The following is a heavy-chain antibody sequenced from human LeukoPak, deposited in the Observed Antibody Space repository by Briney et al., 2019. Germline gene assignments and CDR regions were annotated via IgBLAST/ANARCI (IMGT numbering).Heavy chain of an antibody. Sequence: GGSLRLSCAASGFTFSSYAMSWVRQAPGKWLEWVSGISDRDASTYYADSVKGRFTISRDNSKNTLYLQMNSLRAEDTAVYYCAKDRAYYSDYWGQGTLVTVSS. CDR3: AKDRAYYSDY. CDR1: GFTFSSYA. V-gene: IGHV3-23*01. J-gene: IGHJ4*02. CDR2: ISDRDAST. D-gene: IGHD3-10*01.